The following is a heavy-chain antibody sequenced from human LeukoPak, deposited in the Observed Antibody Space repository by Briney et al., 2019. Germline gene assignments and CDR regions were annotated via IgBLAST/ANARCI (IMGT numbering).Heavy chain of an antibody. V-gene: IGHV3-21*01. CDR2: ISSSSSYI. D-gene: IGHD3-9*01. J-gene: IGHJ6*02. Sequence: GGSLRLSCAASGFTFSSYSMNWVRQAPGKGLEWVSSISSSSSYIYYADSVKGRFTISRDNAKNSLYLQMNSLRAEDTAVYYCAREEGYYDILTGYYIGSMDVWGQGTTVTVSS. CDR3: AREEGYYDILTGYYIGSMDV. CDR1: GFTFSSYS.